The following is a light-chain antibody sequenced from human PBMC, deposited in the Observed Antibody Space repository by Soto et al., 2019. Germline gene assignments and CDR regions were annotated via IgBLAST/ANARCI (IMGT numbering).Light chain of an antibody. CDR3: SSYTASSTLV. V-gene: IGLV2-14*01. J-gene: IGLJ2*01. Sequence: QSALTQPASVSGSPGQSITISCTGTSSDVGDYKSVSWYQQHPGKAPKLMIYDVTNRPSGVSNRFSGSKSGNTASLTISGLQAEDEAYYYCSSYTASSTLVFGGGTQLTVL. CDR2: DVT. CDR1: SSDVGDYKS.